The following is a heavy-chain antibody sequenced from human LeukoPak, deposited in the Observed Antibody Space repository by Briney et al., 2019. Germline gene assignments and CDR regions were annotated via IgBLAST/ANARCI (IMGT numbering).Heavy chain of an antibody. CDR1: GFTFSSYS. J-gene: IGHJ5*02. Sequence: GGSLRLSCAASGFTFSSYSMNWVRQAPGKGLEWVSSISSSSSYIYYADSVKGRFTISRDNAKNSLYLQMNSLRAEDTAVYYCARDSRGGTIRSWFDPWGQGTLVTVSS. D-gene: IGHD2-15*01. V-gene: IGHV3-21*01. CDR2: ISSSSSYI. CDR3: ARDSRGGTIRSWFDP.